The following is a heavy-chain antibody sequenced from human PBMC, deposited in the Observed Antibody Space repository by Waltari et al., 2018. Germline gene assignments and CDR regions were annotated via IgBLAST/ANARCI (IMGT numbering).Heavy chain of an antibody. Sequence: EVQLVESGGGVVQTGGSMRLSFAASGCTFSHYEMNWVRQAPGKGLEWIASISSRLNTIYYADAVKGRFTISRDNAKNSLHLQMNSLRAEDTAVYYCATRYGSSSMDYWGQGTLVTVSS. CDR2: ISSRLNTI. D-gene: IGHD6-6*01. J-gene: IGHJ4*02. V-gene: IGHV3-48*03. CDR3: ATRYGSSSMDY. CDR1: GCTFSHYE.